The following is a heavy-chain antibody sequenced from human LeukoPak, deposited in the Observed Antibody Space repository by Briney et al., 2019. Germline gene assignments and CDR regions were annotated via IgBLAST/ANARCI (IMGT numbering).Heavy chain of an antibody. V-gene: IGHV5-51*01. CDR3: ARSWRWLVENWFDP. Sequence: GGSLRLSCKGSGYSFTSYWIGWERQMPGTGLEWMGIIYPGDSDTRYSPSFQGQVTISADKSISTAYLQWSSLKASDTAMYYCARSWRWLVENWFDPWGQGTLVTVSS. D-gene: IGHD6-19*01. CDR1: GYSFTSYW. J-gene: IGHJ5*02. CDR2: IYPGDSDT.